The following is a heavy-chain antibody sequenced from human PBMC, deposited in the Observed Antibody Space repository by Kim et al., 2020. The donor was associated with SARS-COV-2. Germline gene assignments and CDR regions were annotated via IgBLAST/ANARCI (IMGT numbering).Heavy chain of an antibody. V-gene: IGHV1-24*01. CDR2: FDPEDGET. CDR1: GYTLTELS. D-gene: IGHD3-16*01. J-gene: IGHJ3*02. CDR3: ATSRFRTEPWGGAFDI. Sequence: ASVKVSCKVSGYTLTELSMHWVRQAPGKGLEWMGGFDPEDGETIYAQKFQGRVTMTEDTSTDTAYMELSSLRSEDTAVYYCATSRFRTEPWGGAFDIWGQGTMVTVSS.